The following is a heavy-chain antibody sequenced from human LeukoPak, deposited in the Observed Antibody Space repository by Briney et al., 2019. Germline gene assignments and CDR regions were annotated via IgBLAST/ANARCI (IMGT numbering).Heavy chain of an antibody. CDR1: GFTFDDYA. D-gene: IGHD6-13*01. V-gene: IGHV3-9*01. CDR3: AKDVAAAVTWYFDY. Sequence: GGSLRLSCAASGFTFDDYAMHWVRQAPGKGLKWVSGISWNSGSIGYADSVKGRFTISRDNAKNSLYLQMNSLRAEDTALYYCAKDVAAAVTWYFDYWGQGTLVTVSS. J-gene: IGHJ4*02. CDR2: ISWNSGSI.